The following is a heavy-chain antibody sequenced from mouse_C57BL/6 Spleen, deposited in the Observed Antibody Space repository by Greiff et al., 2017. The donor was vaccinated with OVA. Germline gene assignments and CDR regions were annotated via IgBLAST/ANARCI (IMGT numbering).Heavy chain of an antibody. CDR1: GFTFSDYG. V-gene: IGHV5-17*01. CDR2: ISSGSSTI. Sequence: EVKLMESGGGLVKPGGSLKLSCAASGFTFSDYGMHWVRQAPEKGLEWVAYISSGSSTIYYADTVKGRFTISRDNAKNTLFLQMTSLRSEDTAMYYCARTDYSNYPDYWGQGTTLTVSS. CDR3: ARTDYSNYPDY. J-gene: IGHJ2*01. D-gene: IGHD2-5*01.